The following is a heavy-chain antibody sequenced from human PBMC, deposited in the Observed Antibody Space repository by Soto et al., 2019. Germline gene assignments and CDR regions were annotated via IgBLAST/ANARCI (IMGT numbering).Heavy chain of an antibody. Sequence: SETLSLTCTVSGGSISSYYWSWIRQPPGKGLEWIGYIYYSGSTNYNPSLKSRVTISVDTSKNQFSLKLSSVTAADTAVYYCARRETATVGDYYYYYYMDVWGKGTTVTVSS. V-gene: IGHV4-59*08. CDR1: GGSISSYY. CDR3: ARRETATVGDYYYYYYMDV. J-gene: IGHJ6*03. CDR2: IYYSGST. D-gene: IGHD5-18*01.